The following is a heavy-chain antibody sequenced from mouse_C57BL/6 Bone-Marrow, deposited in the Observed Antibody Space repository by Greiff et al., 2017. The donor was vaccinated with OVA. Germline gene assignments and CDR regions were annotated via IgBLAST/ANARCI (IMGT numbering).Heavy chain of an antibody. V-gene: IGHV1-82*01. CDR2: IYPGDGGT. CDR1: GYAFSSSW. Sequence: QVQLQQSGPELVKPGASVKISCKASGYAFSSSWMNWVKQRPGKGLEWIGRIYPGDGGTNYNGKFKGKATLTADKSSSTAYLQLSSLTSEDSAVYFGARGEYFDVWGTGTTVTVSS. CDR3: ARGEYFDV. J-gene: IGHJ1*03.